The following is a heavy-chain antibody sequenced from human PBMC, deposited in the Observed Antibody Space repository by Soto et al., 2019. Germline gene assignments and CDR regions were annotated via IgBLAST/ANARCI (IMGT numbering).Heavy chain of an antibody. CDR2: ISSSSRTI. D-gene: IGHD3-16*01. CDR1: GFTFSSYS. Sequence: EVQLVESGGGLVQPGGSLRLSCAASGFTFSSYSMNWVRQAPGKGLEWVSYISSSSRTIYYADSVEGRFTISRDNAKNSLYLQMNSLRAEDTAVYSCARLRPNYSGMDVWGQGTTVTVSS. J-gene: IGHJ6*02. CDR3: ARLRPNYSGMDV. V-gene: IGHV3-48*01.